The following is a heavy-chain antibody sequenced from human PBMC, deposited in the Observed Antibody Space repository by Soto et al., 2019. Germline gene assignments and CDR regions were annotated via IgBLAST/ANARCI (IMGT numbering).Heavy chain of an antibody. CDR3: AKDATRTSGWYYFDN. Sequence: GGSLRLSCAASGFTFSILAMGWVRQAPGKGLEWVSVIDYTGGTTYYTDSVKGRFIISRDNSKKILYLQMNSLRTEGTAIYYCAKDATRTSGWYYFDNWGRGALVTVSS. D-gene: IGHD6-19*01. V-gene: IGHV3-23*01. J-gene: IGHJ4*02. CDR2: IDYTGGTT. CDR1: GFTFSILA.